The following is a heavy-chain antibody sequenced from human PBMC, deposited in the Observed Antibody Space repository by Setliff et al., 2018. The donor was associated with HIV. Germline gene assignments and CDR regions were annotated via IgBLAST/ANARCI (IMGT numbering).Heavy chain of an antibody. CDR3: ARSVHSLYGDYATYFDP. V-gene: IGHV1-18*01. J-gene: IGHJ5*02. D-gene: IGHD4-17*01. CDR1: GYTFTSYG. CDR2: ISTYSDEA. Sequence: SVKVSCKASGYTFTSYGISWVRQAPGQGLEWMGWISTYSDEASYAENLQGRVTMTTDKSTSTAFMELTSLTSEDTAVYYCARSVHSLYGDYATYFDPWGQGTQVTVSS.